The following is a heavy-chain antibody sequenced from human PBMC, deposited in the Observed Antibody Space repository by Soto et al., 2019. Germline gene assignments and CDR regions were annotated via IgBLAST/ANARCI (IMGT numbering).Heavy chain of an antibody. CDR3: ARRFYGMDV. CDR1: GGSFSGYY. Sequence: SETLSLTCAVYGGSFSGYYWSWIRQPPGKGLEWIGEINHSGSTNYNPSLKIRVTISVDTSKNQFSLKLSSVTAADTAMYYCARRFYGMDVWGQGTTVTVSS. D-gene: IGHD3-16*01. J-gene: IGHJ6*02. V-gene: IGHV4-34*01. CDR2: INHSGST.